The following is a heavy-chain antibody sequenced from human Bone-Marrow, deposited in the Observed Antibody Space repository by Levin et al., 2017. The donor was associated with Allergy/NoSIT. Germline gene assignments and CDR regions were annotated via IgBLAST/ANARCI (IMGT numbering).Heavy chain of an antibody. Sequence: GGSLRLSCAASGFTFSSYWMSWVRQAPGKGLEWVANIKQDGSEKYYVDSVKGRFTISRDNAKNSLYLQMNSLRAEDTAVYYCARDPEYSSSWFHLGYFDLWGRGTLVTVSS. V-gene: IGHV3-7*01. J-gene: IGHJ2*01. CDR2: IKQDGSEK. CDR1: GFTFSSYW. D-gene: IGHD6-13*01. CDR3: ARDPEYSSSWFHLGYFDL.